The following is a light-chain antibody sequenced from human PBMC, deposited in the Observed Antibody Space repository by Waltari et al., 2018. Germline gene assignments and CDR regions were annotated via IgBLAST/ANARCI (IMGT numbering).Light chain of an antibody. Sequence: QTVVTPEPSLSVSPGGTVPLTCALSSGSLSTTSYATWYQQTPGQAPRTLVYKANARSSGVPDRFSGSILGNTAALTITGAQADDESDYYCALYMGSGIWVFGGGTRLTVL. CDR1: SGSLSTTSY. V-gene: IGLV8-61*01. CDR3: ALYMGSGIWV. J-gene: IGLJ3*02. CDR2: KAN.